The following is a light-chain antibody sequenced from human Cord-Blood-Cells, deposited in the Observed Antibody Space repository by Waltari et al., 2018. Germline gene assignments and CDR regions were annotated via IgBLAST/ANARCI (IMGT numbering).Light chain of an antibody. CDR2: AAS. CDR1: QIISSY. J-gene: IGKJ3*01. Sequence: DIQMTQSPYSLSASVGDIVTITCRASQIISSYLNWYQQKPGKAPKLLIYAASSLQSGVPSRFSGSGSGTDFTLTISSLQPEDFATYYCQQSYSTPFTFGPGTKVDIK. CDR3: QQSYSTPFT. V-gene: IGKV1-39*01.